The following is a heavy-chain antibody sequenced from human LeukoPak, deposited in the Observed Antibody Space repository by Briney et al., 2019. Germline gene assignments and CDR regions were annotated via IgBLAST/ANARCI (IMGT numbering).Heavy chain of an antibody. Sequence: EASVKVSCKASGGTFSSYAISWVRQAPGQRLEWMGGIIPIFGTANYAQKFQGRVTITADESTSTAYMELSSLRSEDTAVYYCASPAAGTRIFDYWGQGTLVTVSS. V-gene: IGHV1-69*01. CDR1: GGTFSSYA. D-gene: IGHD6-13*01. J-gene: IGHJ4*02. CDR3: ASPAAGTRIFDY. CDR2: IIPIFGTA.